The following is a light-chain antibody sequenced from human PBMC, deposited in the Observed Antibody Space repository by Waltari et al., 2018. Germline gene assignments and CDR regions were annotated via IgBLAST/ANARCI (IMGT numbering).Light chain of an antibody. Sequence: DIQMTQSPSSLSASAGDSVTITCRASQSISSYLNWYQQKPGKAPNRLIYAASSLQSGVPSRFSGSGSGTDFTLTISSLQPEDFATYYCQQSYSTPRITFGPGTKVDIK. J-gene: IGKJ3*01. V-gene: IGKV1-39*01. CDR3: QQSYSTPRIT. CDR2: AAS. CDR1: QSISSY.